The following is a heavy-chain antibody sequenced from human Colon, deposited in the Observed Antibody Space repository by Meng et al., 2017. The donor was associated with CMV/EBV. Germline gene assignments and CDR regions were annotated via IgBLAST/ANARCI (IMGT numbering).Heavy chain of an antibody. J-gene: IGHJ6*02. CDR3: ARAGSQRTDYYYYGMDV. Sequence: GSLRLSCAVYGGSFSGYYWSWIRQPPGKGLEWIGEINHSGSTNYNPSLKSRVTISVDTSKNQFSLKLSPVTAADTAVYYCARAGSQRTDYYYYGMDVWGQGTTVTVSS. V-gene: IGHV4-34*01. CDR1: GGSFSGYY. D-gene: IGHD3-10*01. CDR2: INHSGST.